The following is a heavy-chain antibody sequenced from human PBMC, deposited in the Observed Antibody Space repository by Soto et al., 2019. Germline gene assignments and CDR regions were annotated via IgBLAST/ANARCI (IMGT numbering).Heavy chain of an antibody. CDR2: IYSSGST. CDR1: SGSISSYY. J-gene: IGHJ4*02. D-gene: IGHD3-22*01. V-gene: IGHV4-4*07. Sequence: SETLSLTCTVSSGSISSYYWNWIRQPAGKGLEWIGRIYSSGSTSYNPSFKSRVTLSVDTSKNQFSLKLSSVTAADTALYYCARSGRHFYDNLDYWGQGTLVTVSS. CDR3: ARSGRHFYDNLDY.